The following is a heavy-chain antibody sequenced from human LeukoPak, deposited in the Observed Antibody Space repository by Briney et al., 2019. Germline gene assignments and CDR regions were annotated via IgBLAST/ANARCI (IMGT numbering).Heavy chain of an antibody. V-gene: IGHV4-39*07. Sequence: PSETLSLTCTVSGGSISSSNYYWGWIRQPPGKGLECLGSIYYNGRTYYNPSLKSRVTISVDTSKNQFSLKLSSVTAADTAVSYCARIEYSGPLDYWGQGTLVTVSS. CDR1: GGSISSSNYY. J-gene: IGHJ4*02. D-gene: IGHD1-26*01. CDR2: IYYNGRT. CDR3: ARIEYSGPLDY.